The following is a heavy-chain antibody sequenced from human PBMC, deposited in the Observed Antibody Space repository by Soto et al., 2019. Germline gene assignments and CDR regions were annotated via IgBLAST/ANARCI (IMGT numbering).Heavy chain of an antibody. CDR1: GGSISSGGYY. V-gene: IGHV4-31*03. D-gene: IGHD2-15*01. Sequence: SETLSLTCSVSGGSISSGGYYWSWIRQHPGKGLEWIGYVYHSGSTYYNPSLESRLTISVDTSKNQFSLRLTSLTAADTAIYYCARDRSSGGSSEYFDIWGQGVPVTVSS. CDR2: VYHSGST. J-gene: IGHJ4*02. CDR3: ARDRSSGGSSEYFDI.